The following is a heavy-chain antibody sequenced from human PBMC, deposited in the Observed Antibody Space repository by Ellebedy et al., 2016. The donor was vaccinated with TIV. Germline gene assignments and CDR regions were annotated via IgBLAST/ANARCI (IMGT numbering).Heavy chain of an antibody. CDR2: IKQDGSEK. CDR3: ARDSGNYGDYDTPWFDP. V-gene: IGHV3-7*03. D-gene: IGHD4-17*01. J-gene: IGHJ5*02. CDR1: GFTFSSYW. Sequence: GGSLRLXCAASGFTFSSYWMSWVRQAPGKGLEWVANIKQDGSEKYYVDSVKGRFTISRDNAKNSLYLQMNSLRAEETAVYYCARDSGNYGDYDTPWFDPWGQGTLVTVSS.